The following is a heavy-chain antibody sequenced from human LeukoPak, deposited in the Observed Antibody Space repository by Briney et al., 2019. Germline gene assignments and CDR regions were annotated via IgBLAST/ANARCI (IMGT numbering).Heavy chain of an antibody. CDR2: ISAYNGNT. CDR3: ARGPVVVTFGNAFDI. D-gene: IGHD2-21*02. CDR1: GYTFTSYG. Sequence: ASVKVSCKASGYTFTSYGISWVRQAPGQGLEWMGWISAYNGNTNYAQKLQGRVTMTTDTSTSTAYMELRSLRSDDTAVYYCARGPVVVTFGNAFDIWGQGSMVTVSS. J-gene: IGHJ3*02. V-gene: IGHV1-18*01.